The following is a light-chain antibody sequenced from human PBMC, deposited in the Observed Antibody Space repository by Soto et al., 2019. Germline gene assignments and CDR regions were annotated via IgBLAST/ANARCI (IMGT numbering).Light chain of an antibody. J-gene: IGLJ1*01. Sequence: LTQPASVSGSPGQSITISCTGTSSDVGAYNFVSWHQQHPGKAPKLMIYNVYDRPSGISYRFSGSKSGNTASLTISGLQGEDEADYYCSAYTVSRTYVFATVTNVTVL. V-gene: IGLV2-14*03. CDR1: SSDVGAYNF. CDR3: SAYTVSRTYV. CDR2: NVY.